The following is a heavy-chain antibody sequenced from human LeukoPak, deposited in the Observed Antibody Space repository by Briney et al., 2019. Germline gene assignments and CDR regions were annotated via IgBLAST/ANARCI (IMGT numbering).Heavy chain of an antibody. CDR1: GFTFSDHY. D-gene: IGHD3-22*01. CDR2: ISNRGYST. J-gene: IGHJ1*01. CDR3: ATTKSPYDH. Sequence: GGSLRLSCAASGFTFSDHYMSWIRQTPGEGLEWVSISNRGYSTYYADSVKGRFTISRDNAKNSLYLEMQSLRAEDTAVYYCATTKSPYDHWCQVSVVTVSS. V-gene: IGHV3-11*01.